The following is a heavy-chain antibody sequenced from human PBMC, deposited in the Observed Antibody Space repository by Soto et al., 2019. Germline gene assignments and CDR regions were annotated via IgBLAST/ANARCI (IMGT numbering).Heavy chain of an antibody. V-gene: IGHV4-30-4*01. CDR1: GASISRGDYY. CDR2: IYSSGRT. Sequence: PSETLSLTCTVSGASISRGDYYWTWIRQPPGKDLEWIGYIYSSGRTNYSPSLRSRVIMSKDTSKNQFSLKLSSVTAADTAVYYCARRVTGGGQRFDPWGQGTLVTVSS. D-gene: IGHD7-27*01. CDR3: ARRVTGGGQRFDP. J-gene: IGHJ5*02.